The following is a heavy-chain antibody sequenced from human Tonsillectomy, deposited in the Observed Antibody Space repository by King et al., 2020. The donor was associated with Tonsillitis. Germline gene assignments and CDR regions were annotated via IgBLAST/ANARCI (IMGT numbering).Heavy chain of an antibody. CDR3: ARDRIGGSYPFDY. CDR1: GFTFSSYE. J-gene: IGHJ4*02. D-gene: IGHD1-26*01. CDR2: IGSRGTPI. V-gene: IGHV3-48*03. Sequence: QLVQSGGGLVQPGGSLRLSCAASGFTFSSYEMNWVRQAPGKGLEWVSYIGSRGTPIYYADSVKGRFTISRDNAKNSLYLQMNSLRAEDTAVYYCARDRIGGSYPFDYWGQGTLVTVSS.